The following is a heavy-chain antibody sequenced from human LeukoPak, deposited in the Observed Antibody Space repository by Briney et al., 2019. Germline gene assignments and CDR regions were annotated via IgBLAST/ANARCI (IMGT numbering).Heavy chain of an antibody. CDR1: GGTFNNYA. V-gene: IGHV1-69*13. Sequence: SVKVSCKASGGTFNNYAVSWVRQAPGQGLEWMGGIIPKFGRIRYAQKFEDRVTLTADESTGTAYLELSSLRSDDTAVYYCARDRPLGIVATITRAPRDYFDYWGQGTLVTVSS. D-gene: IGHD5-12*01. J-gene: IGHJ4*02. CDR2: IIPKFGRI. CDR3: ARDRPLGIVATITRAPRDYFDY.